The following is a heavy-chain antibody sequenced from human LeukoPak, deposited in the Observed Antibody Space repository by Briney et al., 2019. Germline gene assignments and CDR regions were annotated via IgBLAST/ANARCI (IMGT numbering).Heavy chain of an antibody. V-gene: IGHV4-59*01. J-gene: IGHJ5*02. D-gene: IGHD2-15*01. CDR3: ARDLRPYEGGNWFDP. CDR2: IYYSGST. Sequence: PSETLSPTCTVSGGSISSYYWSWIRQPPGKGLEWIGYIYYSGSTNCNPSLKSRVTISVDTSKNQFSLKLSSVTAADTAVYYCARDLRPYEGGNWFDPWGQGTLVTVSS. CDR1: GGSISSYY.